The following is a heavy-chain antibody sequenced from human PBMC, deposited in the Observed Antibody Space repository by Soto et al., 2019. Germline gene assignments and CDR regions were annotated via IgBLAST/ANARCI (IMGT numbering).Heavy chain of an antibody. CDR1: GGPISSYY. CDR3: ASRNKGYYYGMDV. CDR2: IDYSGST. J-gene: IGHJ6*02. V-gene: IGHV4-59*01. Sequence: SETLSLTCTVSGGPISSYYWSWIRQPPGKGLEWIGYIDYSGSTNYNPSLKSRVTISVDRSKNQFSLKLSSVTAADTAVYYCASRNKGYYYGMDVWGQGTMVTVSS.